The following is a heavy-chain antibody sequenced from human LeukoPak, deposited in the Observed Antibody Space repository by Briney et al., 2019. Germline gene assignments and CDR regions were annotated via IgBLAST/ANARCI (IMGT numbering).Heavy chain of an antibody. CDR1: GFTFSSYA. V-gene: IGHV3-64*01. CDR2: ISSNGGST. Sequence: GGSLRLSCAASGFTFSSYAMHWVRQAPGKGLEYVSAISSNGGSTYCANSVKGRFTISRDNSKNTLYLQMGSLRAEDMAVYYCARDYRGSSGYYHTPVDYWGQGTLVTVSS. J-gene: IGHJ4*02. CDR3: ARDYRGSSGYYHTPVDY. D-gene: IGHD3-22*01.